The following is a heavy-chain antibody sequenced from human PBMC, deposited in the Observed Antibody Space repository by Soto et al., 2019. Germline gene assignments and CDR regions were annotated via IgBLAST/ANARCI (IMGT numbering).Heavy chain of an antibody. CDR2: ISSSGATI. V-gene: IGHV3-11*01. CDR3: VRVGYAYGNDP. J-gene: IGHJ5*02. Sequence: QVQLVESGGGLVKSGGSLRLSCAASGFTFSDYYMSWIRQAPGKGLEWISYISSSGATIYYADSVKGRFTTSRDNANNSLFLEMNGLRAEDTAVYYCVRVGYAYGNDPWGQGTLVAVSS. D-gene: IGHD3-10*01. CDR1: GFTFSDYY.